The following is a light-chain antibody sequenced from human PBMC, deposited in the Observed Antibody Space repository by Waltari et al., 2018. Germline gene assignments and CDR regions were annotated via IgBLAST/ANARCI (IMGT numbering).Light chain of an antibody. J-gene: IGLJ2*01. Sequence: QSLLTHPPPASGTRGQWVTIPCSGSRPNLRSVTVHWYQQLPGTAPKLVIYRNNQRPSGVPDRVAGSKSGTSAALAISGLQSEDVADYYCATWDASLNMMIFGGGTKLTVL. CDR3: ATWDASLNMMI. CDR2: RNN. V-gene: IGLV1-44*01. CDR1: RPNLRSVT.